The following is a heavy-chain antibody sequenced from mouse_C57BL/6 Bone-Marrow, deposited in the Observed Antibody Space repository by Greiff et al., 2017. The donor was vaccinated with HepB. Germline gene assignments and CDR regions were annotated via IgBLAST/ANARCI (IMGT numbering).Heavy chain of an antibody. V-gene: IGHV1-19*01. D-gene: IGHD1-1*01. CDR3: ARSGSYYGSSYDYAMDY. Sequence: EVQLQQSGPVLVKPGASVKMSCKASGYTFTDYYMNWVKQSHGKSLEWIGVINPYNGGTSYNQKFKGKATLTVDKSSSTAYMELNSLTSEDSAVYYCARSGSYYGSSYDYAMDYWGQGTSVTVSS. CDR1: GYTFTDYY. CDR2: INPYNGGT. J-gene: IGHJ4*01.